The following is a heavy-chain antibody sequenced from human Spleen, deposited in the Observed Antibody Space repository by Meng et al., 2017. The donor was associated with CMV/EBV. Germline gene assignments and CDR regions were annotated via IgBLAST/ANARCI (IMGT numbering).Heavy chain of an antibody. J-gene: IGHJ5*02. CDR1: GYRFNRYG. Sequence: KVSCKASGYRFNRYGIAWVRQAPGQGLEWMGRISGYSGDTNYAQKFQGRVTMTTDTSTSSAYLDLRSLTSDDTAIYYCARGSDWFDPWGQGTLVTVSS. V-gene: IGHV1-18*01. CDR3: ARGSDWFDP. CDR2: ISGYSGDT.